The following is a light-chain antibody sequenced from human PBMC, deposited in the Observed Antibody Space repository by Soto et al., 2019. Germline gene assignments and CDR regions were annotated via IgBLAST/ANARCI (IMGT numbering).Light chain of an antibody. J-gene: IGKJ2*01. V-gene: IGKV1-5*01. CDR2: DVS. CDR3: QQYKVYPYT. Sequence: DIQMTQTPSTLSASIGDRDTLTCRASQSLTGRLAWYQQKPGRPPKLLIYDVSNLESGVPSRFSGSESGTNFTLTISSLRPDDFATFYCQQYKVYPYTFGQGTRLDI. CDR1: QSLTGR.